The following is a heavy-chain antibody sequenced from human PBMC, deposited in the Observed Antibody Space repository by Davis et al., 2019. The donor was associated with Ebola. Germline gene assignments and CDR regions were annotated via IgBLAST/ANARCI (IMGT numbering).Heavy chain of an antibody. Sequence: GGSLRLSCAASGFTFSYYSMNWVRQAPGKGLEWVSFISSSSGIIYYADSVKGRFTISRDNAKNSLYLQMNNLRSEDTAVYYCVRPDILIGLYYFDYWGQGTLVTVSP. CDR1: GFTFSYYS. CDR2: ISSSSGII. CDR3: VRPDILIGLYYFDY. V-gene: IGHV3-21*01. D-gene: IGHD3-9*01. J-gene: IGHJ4*02.